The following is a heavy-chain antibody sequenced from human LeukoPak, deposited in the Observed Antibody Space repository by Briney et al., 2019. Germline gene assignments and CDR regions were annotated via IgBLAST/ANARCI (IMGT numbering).Heavy chain of an antibody. J-gene: IGHJ4*02. CDR1: GGTFIRHA. Sequence: GASVKVSCKASGGTFIRHAISWVRQAPGQGLEWMGGITPMFGTANYAQKFQGRVTITADESTSTAYMELSSLRSEDTAVYYCVRDGSYYDTSGYYYLYWGQGTLVTVSS. D-gene: IGHD3-22*01. V-gene: IGHV1-69*13. CDR2: ITPMFGTA. CDR3: VRDGSYYDTSGYYYLY.